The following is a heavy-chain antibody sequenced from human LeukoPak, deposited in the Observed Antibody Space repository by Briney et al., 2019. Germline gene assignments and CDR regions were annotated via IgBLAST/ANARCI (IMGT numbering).Heavy chain of an antibody. Sequence: GGSLRLSCAASGFTFSSYAMHWVRQAPGKGLEWVAVISYDGSNKYYADSVKGRFTISRDNSKNTLYLQMNSLRAEDTAVYYCAKSWYPQFDPWGQGTLVTVSS. J-gene: IGHJ5*02. CDR1: GFTFSSYA. D-gene: IGHD6-13*01. V-gene: IGHV3-30*04. CDR2: ISYDGSNK. CDR3: AKSWYPQFDP.